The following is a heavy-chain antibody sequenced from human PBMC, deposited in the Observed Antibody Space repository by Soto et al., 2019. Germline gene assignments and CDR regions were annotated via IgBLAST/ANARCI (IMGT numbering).Heavy chain of an antibody. CDR3: AREAIVEREENYYYSYGMDV. J-gene: IGHJ6*02. V-gene: IGHV1-18*01. D-gene: IGHD2-21*01. CDR1: GYTFTSYG. Sequence: QVQLVQSGAEVKKPGASVKVSCKASGYTFTSYGISWVRQAPGQGLEWMGWISAYNGNTNYAQKLQGRVTMTPDTSTSTAYMEMRSLRSDDTAVYYCAREAIVEREENYYYSYGMDVWGQGTTVTVSS. CDR2: ISAYNGNT.